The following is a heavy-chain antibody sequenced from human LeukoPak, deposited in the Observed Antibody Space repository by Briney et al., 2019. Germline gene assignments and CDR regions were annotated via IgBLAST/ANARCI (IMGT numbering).Heavy chain of an antibody. CDR1: GFTFSSYG. CDR3: AKGRSGAFYGTDY. J-gene: IGHJ4*02. CDR2: ISYDGSNK. V-gene: IGHV3-30*18. Sequence: HPGGSLRLSCAASGFTFSSYGMHWVRQAPGKGLEWVAVISYDGSNKYYADSVKGRFTISRDNSKNTLYLQMNSLRAEDTAVYYCAKGRSGAFYGTDYWGQGTLVTVSS. D-gene: IGHD3-3*02.